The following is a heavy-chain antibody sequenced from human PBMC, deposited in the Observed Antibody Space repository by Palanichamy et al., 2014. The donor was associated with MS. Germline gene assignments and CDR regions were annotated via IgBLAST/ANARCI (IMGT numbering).Heavy chain of an antibody. Sequence: EVQLLEVWGRRWCSLGVPSTLSCAASGFTFSSHAMTWVRQSPGKGLEWVSAITSGGSTYYGDSVKGRFTISRDNSKNTLYLQMNSLRAEDTAVYYCAKEGSSGYLDYWGQGTLVTVSS. J-gene: IGHJ4*02. CDR2: ITSGGST. D-gene: IGHD3-22*01. V-gene: IGHV3-23*01. CDR1: GFTFSSHA. CDR3: AKEGSSGYLDY.